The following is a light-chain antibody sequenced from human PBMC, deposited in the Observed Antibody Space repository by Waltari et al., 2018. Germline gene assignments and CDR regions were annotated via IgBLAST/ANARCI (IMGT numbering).Light chain of an antibody. CDR3: SSYTSSSTVV. CDR1: SSDVGGYNY. J-gene: IGLJ2*01. Sequence: QSALTQPASVSGSPGQSIPIPCTGTSSDVGGYNYVPWYQQHPGKAPKLMIYDVSNRPSGVSNRFSGSKSGNTASLTISGLQAEDEADYYCSSYTSSSTVVFGGGTKLTVL. V-gene: IGLV2-14*03. CDR2: DVS.